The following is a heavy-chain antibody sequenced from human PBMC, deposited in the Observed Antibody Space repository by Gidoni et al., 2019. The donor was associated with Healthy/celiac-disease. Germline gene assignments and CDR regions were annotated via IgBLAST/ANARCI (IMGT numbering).Heavy chain of an antibody. CDR3: ARDRFPYAFDI. CDR1: GFTFSSYG. CDR2: IWYDGSNK. Sequence: GFTFSSYGMHGVRQAPGKGLEWVAVIWYDGSNKYYADSVKGRFTISRDNSKNTLYLQMNSLRAEDTAVYYCARDRFPYAFDIWGQGTMVTVSS. J-gene: IGHJ3*02. V-gene: IGHV3-33*01.